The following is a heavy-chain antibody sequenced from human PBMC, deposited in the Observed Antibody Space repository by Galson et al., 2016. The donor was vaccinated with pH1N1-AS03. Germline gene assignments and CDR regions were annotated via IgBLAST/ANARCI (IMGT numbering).Heavy chain of an antibody. D-gene: IGHD5/OR15-5a*01. CDR3: ARHRLSVTHSFSTRGIDV. V-gene: IGHV5-51*01. Sequence: QSGAEVKKPGESLMISCKASGFRFTTYWIAWVRQLPGKGLEWMGFIYPGDSDTKYSPSFQGQVTISADKSISTAYLQWSNLKASDTAMYYCARHRLSVTHSFSTRGIDVWGKGTTVTVSS. CDR1: GFRFTTYW. CDR2: IYPGDSDT. J-gene: IGHJ6*04.